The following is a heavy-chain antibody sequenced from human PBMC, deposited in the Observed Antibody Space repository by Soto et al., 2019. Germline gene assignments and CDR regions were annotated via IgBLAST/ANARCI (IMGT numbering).Heavy chain of an antibody. V-gene: IGHV3-21*01. Sequence: PGGSLRLSCAASGFTFSSYSMNWVRQAPGQGLEWVSSISSSSSYIYYADSVKGRFTISRDNAKNSLYLQMNSLRAEDTAVYYCARDLASPYSGDYYYGMDVWGQGTTVTVSS. D-gene: IGHD1-26*01. CDR2: ISSSSSYI. J-gene: IGHJ6*02. CDR3: ARDLASPYSGDYYYGMDV. CDR1: GFTFSSYS.